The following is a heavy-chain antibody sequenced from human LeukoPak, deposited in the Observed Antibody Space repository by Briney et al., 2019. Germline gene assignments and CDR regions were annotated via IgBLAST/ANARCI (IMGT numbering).Heavy chain of an antibody. CDR1: GFTFGDYS. CDR3: TRDHGFWRGPLDV. CDR2: IRSEGYGATT. V-gene: IGHV3-49*04. J-gene: IGHJ6*04. Sequence: GGSLRLSCTASGFTFGDYSLSWVRQAPGGGVEWVAFIRSEGYGATTEYAASVKGRFTISRDDSKSIAYLQMNSLKTEHTGVYYCTRDHGFWRGPLDVWGKGTTVTVSS. D-gene: IGHD3-3*01.